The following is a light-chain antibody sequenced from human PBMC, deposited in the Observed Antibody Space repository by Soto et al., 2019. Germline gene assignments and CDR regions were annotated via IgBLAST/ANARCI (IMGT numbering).Light chain of an antibody. V-gene: IGKV1-39*01. CDR2: AAS. CDR3: QQSYITPPIT. Sequence: DIPMTQSPSSLSASVGDRVNITCRASQSISTYLNWYQQKRGKAPQLLIYAASNLPSGVPSRFSGSGSGTDFTLTIANLRPEDFATYYCQQSYITPPITFGQGTRLEIQ. J-gene: IGKJ5*01. CDR1: QSISTY.